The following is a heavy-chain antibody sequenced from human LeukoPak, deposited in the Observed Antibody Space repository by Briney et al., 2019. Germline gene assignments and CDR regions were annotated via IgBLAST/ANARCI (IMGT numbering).Heavy chain of an antibody. J-gene: IGHJ4*02. CDR1: GFVFSDYE. D-gene: IGHD3-22*01. CDR3: ARLYDISDY. CDR2: ITTSGSAK. V-gene: IGHV3-48*03. Sequence: GGSLRLSCAASGFVFSDYEVNGVRQAPGKGLEWVSYITTSGSAKYYADSVKGRFTISRDNANNLLYLQMDSLRTEDTAVYYCARLYDISDYWGQGTLVTVSS.